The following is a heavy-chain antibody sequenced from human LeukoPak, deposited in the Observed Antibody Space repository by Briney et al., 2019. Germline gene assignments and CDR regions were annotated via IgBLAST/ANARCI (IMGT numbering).Heavy chain of an antibody. Sequence: GGSLRLSCAASGFTFSSYSMNWVRQAPGKGLEWVSYISSSSSTIYYADSVKGRFTISRDNAKNSLYLQMNSLRAEDTAVYYCARDSLWFGESGNYGMDVWGQGTTVTVSS. CDR1: GFTFSSYS. CDR3: ARDSLWFGESGNYGMDV. J-gene: IGHJ6*02. CDR2: ISSSSSTI. V-gene: IGHV3-48*01. D-gene: IGHD3-10*01.